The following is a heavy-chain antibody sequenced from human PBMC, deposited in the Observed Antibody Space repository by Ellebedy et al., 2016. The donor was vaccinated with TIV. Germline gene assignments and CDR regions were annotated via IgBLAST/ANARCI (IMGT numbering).Heavy chain of an antibody. CDR1: GGSISSYY. CDR3: ARGDGYSYGYAGVLTPGFDP. J-gene: IGHJ5*02. V-gene: IGHV4-59*01. D-gene: IGHD5-18*01. CDR2: IYYSGST. Sequence: GSLRLSXTVSGGSISSYYWSWIRQPPGKGLEWIGYIYYSGSTNYNPSLKSRVTISVDTSKNQFSLKLSSVTAADTAVYYCARGDGYSYGYAGVLTPGFDPWGQGTLVTVSS.